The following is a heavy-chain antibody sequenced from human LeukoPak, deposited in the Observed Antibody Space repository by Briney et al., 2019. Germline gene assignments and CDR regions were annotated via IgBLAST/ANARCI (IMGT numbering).Heavy chain of an antibody. CDR3: ARGSYRPNYYSYYYYGMDV. CDR1: GFTFSSYG. D-gene: IGHD3-16*02. V-gene: IGHV3-33*01. CDR2: IWYDGSNK. Sequence: GGSLRLSCAASGFTFSSYGMHWVRQAPGKGLEWVAVIWYDGSNKYYADSVKGRFTISRDNSKNTLYLQMNSLRAEDTAVYYCARGSYRPNYYSYYYYGMDVWGQGTTVTVSS. J-gene: IGHJ6*02.